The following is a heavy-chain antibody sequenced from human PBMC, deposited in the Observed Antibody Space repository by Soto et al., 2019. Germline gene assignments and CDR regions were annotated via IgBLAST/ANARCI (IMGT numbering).Heavy chain of an antibody. CDR2: VYYTGST. CDR1: GASIRSTDYY. Sequence: SETLSLTCTVSGASIRSTDYYWGWIRQAPGKGLEWIGYVYYTGSTYYNPSLMSRLTISVDTSKNQFSLKLTSVTAAETAVYYCVRTAREGAGAPHWFDRWGQGTQVTVSS. V-gene: IGHV4-30-4*01. J-gene: IGHJ5*02. CDR3: VRTAREGAGAPHWFDR. D-gene: IGHD2-21*02.